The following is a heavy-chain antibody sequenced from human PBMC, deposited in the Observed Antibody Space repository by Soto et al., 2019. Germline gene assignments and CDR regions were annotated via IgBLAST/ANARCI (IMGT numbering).Heavy chain of an antibody. CDR3: ARDGDGYNY. CDR1: VGSVSSGSYY. CDR2: IYSSGST. V-gene: IGHV4-61*01. Sequence: QVQLQESGPGLVKPSETLSLTCTVSVGSVSSGSYYWSWIRQPPGKGLEWIGYIYSSGSTSYNPSLKSRVTNSVDTSKNQFSLKRSAVTAADTAVYYCARDGDGYNYWGQGTLVTVSS. J-gene: IGHJ4*02. D-gene: IGHD5-12*01.